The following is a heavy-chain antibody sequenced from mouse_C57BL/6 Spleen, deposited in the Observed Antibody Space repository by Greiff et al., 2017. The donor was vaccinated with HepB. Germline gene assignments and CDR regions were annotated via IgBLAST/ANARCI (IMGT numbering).Heavy chain of an antibody. CDR2: INYDGSST. J-gene: IGHJ1*03. V-gene: IGHV5-16*01. CDR1: GFTFSDYY. D-gene: IGHD3-3*01. CDR3: ARDRAGTQYFDV. Sequence: DVQLVESEGGLVQPGSSMKLSCTASGFTFSDYYMAWVRQVPEKGLEWVANINYDGSSTYYLDSLKSRFIISRDNAKNILYLQMSSLKSEDTATYYCARDRAGTQYFDVWGTGTTVTVSS.